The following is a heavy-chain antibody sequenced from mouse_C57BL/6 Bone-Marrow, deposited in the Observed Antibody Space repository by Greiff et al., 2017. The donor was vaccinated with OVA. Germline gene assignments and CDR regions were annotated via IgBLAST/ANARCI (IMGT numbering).Heavy chain of an antibody. D-gene: IGHD2-2*01. CDR3: TKYGYDRGWFAY. CDR1: GYTFTSYW. Sequence: EVQLLESGTVLARPGASVKMSCKTSGYTFTSYWMHWVKQRPGQGLEWIGAIYPGNSDTSYNQKFKGKAKLTAVTSASTAYMELSSLTNEDSAVYYCTKYGYDRGWFAYWGQGTLVTVSA. J-gene: IGHJ3*01. V-gene: IGHV1-5*01. CDR2: IYPGNSDT.